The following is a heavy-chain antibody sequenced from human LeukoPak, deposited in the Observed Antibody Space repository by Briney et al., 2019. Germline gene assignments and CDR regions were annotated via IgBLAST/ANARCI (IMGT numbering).Heavy chain of an antibody. V-gene: IGHV4-39*01. CDR1: GGSIRSSSYF. J-gene: IGHJ4*02. D-gene: IGHD1/OR15-1a*01. CDR2: ISYGGTT. CDR3: AIRLNKHSSTSYFIDY. Sequence: SETLSLTCTVSGGSIRSSSYFLAWIPQPPGKGLEWIGSISYGGTTYYNASLESRLTISVDRSKNQLSLSLSSVIATDTAVCYCAIRLNKHSSTSYFIDYWGQGTLVSVSS.